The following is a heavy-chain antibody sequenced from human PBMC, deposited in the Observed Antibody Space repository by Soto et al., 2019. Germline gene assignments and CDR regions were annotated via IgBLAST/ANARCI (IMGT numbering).Heavy chain of an antibody. CDR3: ARTYDGSGPNSGGYGFDI. V-gene: IGHV4-59*01. J-gene: IGHJ3*02. CDR2: IYYSGST. Sequence: QVQLQESGPGLVKPSETLSLSCSVSGGSISSYYWSWIRQPPGKGLEWIAYIYYSGSTSYNPSLKSRGSISLDTSKNLFSLKLSSVTAADTAVYYCARTYDGSGPNSGGYGFDIWGQGTMVTVSS. CDR1: GGSISSYY. D-gene: IGHD3-22*01.